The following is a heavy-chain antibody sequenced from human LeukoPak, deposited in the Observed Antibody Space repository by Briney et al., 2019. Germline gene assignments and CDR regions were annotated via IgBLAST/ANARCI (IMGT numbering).Heavy chain of an antibody. CDR3: AIIVVVVAATDDY. V-gene: IGHV3-23*01. D-gene: IGHD2-15*01. CDR1: GFTFSSYA. Sequence: PGGSLRLSXAASGFTFSSYAMSWVRQAPGKGLEWVSAISGSGGSTYYADSVKGRFTISRDNSKNTLYLQMNSLRAEDTAVYYCAIIVVVVAATDDYWGQGTLVTVSS. J-gene: IGHJ4*02. CDR2: ISGSGGST.